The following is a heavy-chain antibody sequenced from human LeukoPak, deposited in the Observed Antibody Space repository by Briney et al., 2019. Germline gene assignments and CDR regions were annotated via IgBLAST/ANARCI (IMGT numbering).Heavy chain of an antibody. J-gene: IGHJ4*02. CDR2: IYSGGTT. V-gene: IGHV3-66*01. CDR1: GITVSTNH. CDR3: ARGTVTALFDY. D-gene: IGHD4-11*01. Sequence: PGGSLRLSCAVSGITVSTNHVSWVRQAPGKGLEWVSVIYSGGTTYYADSVKGRFTISRDNSKNTLSLQMNSLRAEDTAVYYCARGTVTALFDYWGQGTLVTVSS.